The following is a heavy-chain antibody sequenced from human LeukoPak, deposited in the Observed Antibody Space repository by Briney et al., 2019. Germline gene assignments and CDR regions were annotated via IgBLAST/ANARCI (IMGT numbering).Heavy chain of an antibody. CDR3: SGDGESQMGTFDY. V-gene: IGHV1-3*01. CDR2: INAGKGNT. CDR1: GYTFSSYA. D-gene: IGHD2-21*01. Sequence: ASVKVSCKASGYTFSSYALHWVRQAPGQRLEGMGWINAGKGNTKYSQKFQGRVTITRDTSATTAYIELSSLRSEDTAVYYCSGDGESQMGTFDYWGQGTLVTVSS. J-gene: IGHJ4*02.